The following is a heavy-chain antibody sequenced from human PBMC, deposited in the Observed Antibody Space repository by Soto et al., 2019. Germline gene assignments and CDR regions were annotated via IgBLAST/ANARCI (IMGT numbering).Heavy chain of an antibody. CDR3: ARGDTPMITGMDSFDI. CDR1: GFTFSDYG. V-gene: IGHV3-7*01. D-gene: IGHD5-18*01. J-gene: IGHJ3*02. CDR2: IKQDGTEK. Sequence: GGSLRLSCVASGFTFSDYGIHWVRQAPGKGLEWVANIKQDGTEKNYVDSVKGRFTISRDNARNSLYLQMDSLRAEDTAVYFCARGDTPMITGMDSFDIWGQGTMVTVSS.